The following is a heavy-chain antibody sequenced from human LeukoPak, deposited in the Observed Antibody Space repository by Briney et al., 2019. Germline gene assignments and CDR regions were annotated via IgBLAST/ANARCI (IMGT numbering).Heavy chain of an antibody. Sequence: SETLSLTCTVSGGSFSSSSYYWGWIRQPPGKGLEWIGSIYYSGATYYNPSLQSRVTISVDTSKNQFSLKLSSVTAADTAVYYCARQRTYSGYDSSGRYYFDYWGQGTLVTVSS. CDR3: ARQRTYSGYDSSGRYYFDY. V-gene: IGHV4-39*01. CDR2: IYYSGAT. J-gene: IGHJ4*02. CDR1: GGSFSSSSYY. D-gene: IGHD5-12*01.